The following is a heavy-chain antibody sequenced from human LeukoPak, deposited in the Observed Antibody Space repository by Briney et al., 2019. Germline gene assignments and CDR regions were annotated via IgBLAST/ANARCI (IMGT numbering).Heavy chain of an antibody. D-gene: IGHD2-21*02. CDR1: NGFDSYYF. J-gene: IGHJ5*02. Sequence: PSETLSLTCAVYNGFDSYYFMLVRQPPGNGVEWIGEITYKRSANYNSSLLSRATISIDVSQRQYSLKVTSVNAADTATYYCAVYGGDWQFLSWGQGTPVTVS. V-gene: IGHV4-34*01. CDR2: ITYKRSA. CDR3: AVYGGDWQFLS.